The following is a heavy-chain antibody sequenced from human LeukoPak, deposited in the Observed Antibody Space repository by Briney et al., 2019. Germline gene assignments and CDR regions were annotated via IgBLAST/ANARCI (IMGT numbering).Heavy chain of an antibody. V-gene: IGHV1-24*01. D-gene: IGHD3-22*01. Sequence: SVKVSCKVSGYTLTELSMHWVRQAPGKGLEWMGGFDPEDGETIYAQKFQGRVTMTEDTSTDTAYMELSSLRSEDTAVYYCARDSYYDSSGYYPYYFDYWGQGTLVTVSS. CDR2: FDPEDGET. CDR3: ARDSYYDSSGYYPYYFDY. CDR1: GYTLTELS. J-gene: IGHJ4*02.